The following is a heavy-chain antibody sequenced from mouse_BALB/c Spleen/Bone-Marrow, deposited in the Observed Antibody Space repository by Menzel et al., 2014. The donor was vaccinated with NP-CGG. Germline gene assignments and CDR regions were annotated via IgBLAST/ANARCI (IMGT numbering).Heavy chain of an antibody. J-gene: IGHJ4*01. CDR1: GYSITSDYA. CDR2: ISYSGIT. V-gene: IGHV3-2*02. CDR3: ARRYYAMDY. Sequence: VQLQQSGPGLVKPSQSLSLTCTVTGYSITSDYAWNWIRQFPGNKLEWKGYISYSGITSYNPSLKSRISITRDTSKNQFFLQLNSVTTEDTATYYCARRYYAMDYWGQGTSVTVSS.